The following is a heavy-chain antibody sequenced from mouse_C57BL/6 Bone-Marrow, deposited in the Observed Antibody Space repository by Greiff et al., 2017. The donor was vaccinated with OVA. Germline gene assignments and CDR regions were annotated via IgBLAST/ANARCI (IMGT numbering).Heavy chain of an antibody. CDR3: TTVTTVTNGGY. CDR1: GFNIKDDY. Sequence: EVQLQQSGAELVRPGASVKLSCTASGFNIKDDYMHWVKQRPEQGLEWIGWIDPENGDTEYASKFQGKATITADTSSNAAYLQLSSLTSEDTAVYYCTTVTTVTNGGYWGQGTTLTVSS. J-gene: IGHJ2*01. CDR2: IDPENGDT. V-gene: IGHV14-4*01. D-gene: IGHD1-1*01.